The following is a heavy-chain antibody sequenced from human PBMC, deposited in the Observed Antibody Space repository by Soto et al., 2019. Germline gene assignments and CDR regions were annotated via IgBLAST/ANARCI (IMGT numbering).Heavy chain of an antibody. V-gene: IGHV4-59*01. D-gene: IGHD6-19*01. Sequence: ETLSLTCTVSGGSISSYYWSWIRQPPGKGLEWIGYIYYSGSTNYNPSLKSRVTISVDTSKNQFSLKLSSVTAADTAVYYCARVGGGWLVRKDYYYYMDVWGKGTTVTVSS. CDR3: ARVGGGWLVRKDYYYYMDV. CDR1: GGSISSYY. J-gene: IGHJ6*03. CDR2: IYYSGST.